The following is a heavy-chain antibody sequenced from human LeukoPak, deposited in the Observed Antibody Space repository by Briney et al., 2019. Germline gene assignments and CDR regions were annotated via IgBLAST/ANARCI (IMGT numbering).Heavy chain of an antibody. CDR1: GGSISSYY. CDR3: ARRGDYDAFDI. J-gene: IGHJ3*02. Sequence: PSETLSLTCTVSGGSISSYYWSWIRQPAGKGLEWIGRIYTSGSTNYNPPLKSRVTISVDTSKNHFSLRLSSVTAADTAVYYCARRGDYDAFDIWGQGTLATVSS. V-gene: IGHV4-4*07. CDR2: IYTSGST. D-gene: IGHD3-10*01.